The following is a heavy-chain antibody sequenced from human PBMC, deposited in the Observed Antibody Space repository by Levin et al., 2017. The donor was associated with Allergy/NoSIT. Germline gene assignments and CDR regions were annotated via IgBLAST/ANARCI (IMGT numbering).Heavy chain of an antibody. CDR2: MNSDGSST. Sequence: AGGSLRLSCAASGFTFSSYSMHWVRQTPGKGLVWVARMNSDGSSTRYADSVKGRFTISRDNAKNTLYLQMNSLRADDTAVYYCARWGGVGATSRFDYWGQGTLVTVSS. CDR3: ARWGGVGATSRFDY. J-gene: IGHJ4*02. CDR1: GFTFSSYS. V-gene: IGHV3-74*01. D-gene: IGHD1-26*01.